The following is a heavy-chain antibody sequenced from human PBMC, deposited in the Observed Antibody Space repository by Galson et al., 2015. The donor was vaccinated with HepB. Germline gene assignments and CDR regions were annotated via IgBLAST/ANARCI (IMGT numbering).Heavy chain of an antibody. CDR2: TSNDGASR. CDR1: GFTLSRYV. V-gene: IGHV3-30-3*01. J-gene: IGHJ4*02. D-gene: IGHD1-1*01. Sequence: SLRLSCAASGFTLSRYVMYWVRQAPGKGLEWVALTSNDGASRYYAHSVKGRFTISRDNPKNTLYLQMHSLRPADTAVYLCARGGTTEKLDSWGQGTLVTVAS. CDR3: ARGGTTEKLDS.